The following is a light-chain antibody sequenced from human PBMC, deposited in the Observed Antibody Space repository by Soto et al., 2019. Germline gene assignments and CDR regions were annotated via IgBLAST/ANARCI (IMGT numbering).Light chain of an antibody. CDR1: QSISSY. Sequence: DIQMTQSPSSLSASVGDRVTITCRASQSISSYLNWYQQKPGKAPKLLIYAASSLQSGVPSRFSGSGSGTDCTLTISSLQPEDFATYYCQQSYSMTWTFGQGTKVESK. V-gene: IGKV1-39*01. J-gene: IGKJ1*01. CDR2: AAS. CDR3: QQSYSMTWT.